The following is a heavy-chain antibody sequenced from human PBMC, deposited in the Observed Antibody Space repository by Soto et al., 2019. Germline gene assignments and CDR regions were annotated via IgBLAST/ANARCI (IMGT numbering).Heavy chain of an antibody. Sequence: EVQLVESGGGLVQPGGSLRLSGAASGVTFRSYWMHWVRQAPGKGLAWVSRINSDGSSASYAYSVKGRFTISRDNAKNTLYLRMNSLSAEDTAVYYCVRTSLVVAAATREDYWGQGTLVSVSS. CDR3: VRTSLVVAAATREDY. CDR1: GVTFRSYW. J-gene: IGHJ4*02. CDR2: INSDGSSA. D-gene: IGHD2-15*01. V-gene: IGHV3-74*01.